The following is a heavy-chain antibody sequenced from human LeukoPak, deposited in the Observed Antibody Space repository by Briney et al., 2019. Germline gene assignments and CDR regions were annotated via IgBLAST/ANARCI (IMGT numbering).Heavy chain of an antibody. V-gene: IGHV3-48*03. CDR2: ISSSGSII. Sequence: GGPLRLSCAASRFTFSSYEMNWVRQAPGKGLEWLSHISSSGSIIYYADSVKGRFTVSRDNAKNSLYLQMNSLRAEDTAVYYCARDRVSSGWYAFDIWGQGTMVTVSS. CDR3: ARDRVSSGWYAFDI. J-gene: IGHJ3*02. D-gene: IGHD6-19*01. CDR1: RFTFSSYE.